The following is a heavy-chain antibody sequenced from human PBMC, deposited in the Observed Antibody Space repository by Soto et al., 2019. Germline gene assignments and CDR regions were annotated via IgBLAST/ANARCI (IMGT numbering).Heavy chain of an antibody. CDR3: VKILQYSYGLPH. Sequence: SGGSLRLSCSASGFTFSSYAMHWVRQAPGKGLEYVSVISSNGGSTYYADSVKGRFTISRDNSKNTLYLQMSSLRAEDTAVYYCVKILQYSYGLPHWGQGTLDTVSS. CDR2: ISSNGGST. V-gene: IGHV3-64D*06. CDR1: GFTFSSYA. D-gene: IGHD5-18*01. J-gene: IGHJ4*02.